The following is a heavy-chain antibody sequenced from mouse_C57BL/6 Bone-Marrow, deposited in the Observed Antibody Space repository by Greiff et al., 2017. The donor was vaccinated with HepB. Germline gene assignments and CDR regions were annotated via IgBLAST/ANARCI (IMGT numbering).Heavy chain of an antibody. J-gene: IGHJ2*01. CDR2: IHPNSGST. CDR1: GYTFTSYW. Sequence: QVHVKQSGAELVKPGASVKLSCKASGYTFTSYWMHWVKQRPGQGLEWIGMIHPNSGSTNYNEKFKSKATLTVDKSSSTAYMQLSSLTSEDSAVYYCARDYYGSRRDYFDYWGQGTTLTVSS. D-gene: IGHD1-1*01. CDR3: ARDYYGSRRDYFDY. V-gene: IGHV1-64*01.